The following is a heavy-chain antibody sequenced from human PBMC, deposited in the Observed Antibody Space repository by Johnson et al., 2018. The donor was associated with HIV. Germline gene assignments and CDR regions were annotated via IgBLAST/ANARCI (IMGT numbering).Heavy chain of an antibody. CDR1: GFTFSSYW. CDR3: ARDGPRRDAFDI. J-gene: IGHJ3*02. V-gene: IGHV3-7*01. Sequence: VQVVESGGGLVQPGGSLRLSCVASGFTFSSYWMSWVRQAPGKGLEWVANIKKDGSDKYYVDSVKGRFTISRDNAKNSRYLQINGLRAEDMAVYYCARDGPRRDAFDIWGQGTMVTVSS. CDR2: IKKDGSDK.